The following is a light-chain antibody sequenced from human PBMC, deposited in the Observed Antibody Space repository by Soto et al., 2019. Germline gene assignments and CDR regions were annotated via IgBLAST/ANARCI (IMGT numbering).Light chain of an antibody. CDR3: SSYTSKSSLI. V-gene: IGLV2-14*01. Sequence: QSALTQPASVSGSPGQSITISCTGTSSDVGGYNYVSWHQLHPGKAPKLMVYEVSNRPSGVSNRFSGSKSGNTASLTISGLQAEDEADYYCSSYTSKSSLIFGGGTKLTVL. CDR2: EVS. CDR1: SSDVGGYNY. J-gene: IGLJ2*01.